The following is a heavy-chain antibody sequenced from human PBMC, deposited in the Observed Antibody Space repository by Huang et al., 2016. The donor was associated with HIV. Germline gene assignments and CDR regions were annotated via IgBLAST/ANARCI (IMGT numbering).Heavy chain of an antibody. CDR1: GFTFSSYA. D-gene: IGHD3-10*01. CDR3: ARPQGDKIRGIIRSYYYYYGMDV. CDR2: IGSISSYI. J-gene: IGHJ6*02. V-gene: IGHV3-21*01. Sequence: EVQLVESGGGLVKPGGSLRLSCAASGFTFSSYAMNWVPQARGKGWGWVSSIGSISSYIHYAESVKGRFTISRDDAKSSLFLQMNSLRAEDTAVYYCARPQGDKIRGIIRSYYYYYGMDVWGQGTTVTVSS.